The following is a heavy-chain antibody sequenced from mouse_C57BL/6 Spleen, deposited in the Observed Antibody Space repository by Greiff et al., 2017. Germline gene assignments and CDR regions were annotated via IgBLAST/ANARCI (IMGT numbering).Heavy chain of an antibody. CDR2: IYPGDGDT. V-gene: IGHV1-82*01. CDR3: ARSGGNSY. Sequence: VKLMESGPELVKPGASVKISCKASGYAFSSSWMNWVKQRPGKGLEWIGRIYPGDGDTNYNGKFKGKATLTADKSSSTAYMQLSSLTSEDSAVYFCARSGGNSYWGQGTSVTVSS. D-gene: IGHD2-1*01. J-gene: IGHJ4*01. CDR1: GYAFSSSW.